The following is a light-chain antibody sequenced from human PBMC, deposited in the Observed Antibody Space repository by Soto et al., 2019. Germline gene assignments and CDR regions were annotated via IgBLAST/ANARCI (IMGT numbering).Light chain of an antibody. J-gene: IGLJ1*01. CDR3: SSYTSSTTLYV. Sequence: QSALTQPASVSRSPGQSITISCTGTSSDVGGYNNVCWHQQHPGKAPKLMIYDVSNRPSGVSNRFSGSKSGNTASLTISGLQAEDEADYCCSSYTSSTTLYVFGTGTKLTVL. V-gene: IGLV2-14*01. CDR1: SSDVGGYNN. CDR2: DVS.